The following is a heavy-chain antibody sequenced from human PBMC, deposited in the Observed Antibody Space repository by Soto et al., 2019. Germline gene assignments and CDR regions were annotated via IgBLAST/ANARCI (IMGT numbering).Heavy chain of an antibody. V-gene: IGHV3-23*01. Sequence: GGSLRLSCAASGFTFSSYAMSWVRQAPGKGLEWVSAISGSGGSTYYADSVKGRFTISRDNSKNTLYLQMNSLRAEDTAVYYCAKDLGGYSGYEGFDYWGQGTLVTVSS. CDR1: GFTFSSYA. D-gene: IGHD5-12*01. CDR2: ISGSGGST. CDR3: AKDLGGYSGYEGFDY. J-gene: IGHJ4*02.